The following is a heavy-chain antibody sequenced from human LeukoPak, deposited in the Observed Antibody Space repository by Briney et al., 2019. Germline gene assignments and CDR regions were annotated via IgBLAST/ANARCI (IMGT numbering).Heavy chain of an antibody. D-gene: IGHD3-10*01. CDR1: GGSISSYY. CDR3: ARDHGDLRFDP. CDR2: IYYSGST. Sequence: SDTLSLTYTVSGGSISSYYWSWIRQPPGKGLEWIGYIYYSGSTNYNPSLKSRVTISVDTSKNQFSLKLSSVTAADTAVYYCARDHGDLRFDPWGQGTLVTVSS. J-gene: IGHJ5*02. V-gene: IGHV4-59*01.